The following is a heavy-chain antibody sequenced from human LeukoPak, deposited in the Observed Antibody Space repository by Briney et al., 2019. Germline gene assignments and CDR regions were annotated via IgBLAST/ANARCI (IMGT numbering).Heavy chain of an antibody. V-gene: IGHV3-30*18. D-gene: IGHD6-19*01. Sequence: GRSLRLSCAASGFTFSSYGMHWVRQAPGKGLEWVAVISYDGSNKYYADSVKGRFTISRDNSKNTLYLQMNSLRAEDTAVYYCAKDRRQWLAYFDYWGQGTLVTVSS. CDR3: AKDRRQWLAYFDY. J-gene: IGHJ4*02. CDR1: GFTFSSYG. CDR2: ISYDGSNK.